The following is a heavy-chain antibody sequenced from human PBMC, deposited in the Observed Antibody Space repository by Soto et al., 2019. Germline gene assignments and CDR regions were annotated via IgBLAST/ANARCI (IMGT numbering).Heavy chain of an antibody. CDR3: ARNTLSAAGSDNYGLDV. CDR1: GFTFSDHN. V-gene: IGHV3-11*01. Sequence: QVQLVESGGGLVKPGGSLRRSCAASGFTFSDHNMSWIRQAPGKGLAWVAYISGSGFTIYNSDSAKARFTISRDNAKNSLYLQMVSLRAEDTAVYYCARNTLSAAGSDNYGLDVWGRATTVAVSS. CDR2: ISGSGFTI. D-gene: IGHD6-13*01. J-gene: IGHJ6*02.